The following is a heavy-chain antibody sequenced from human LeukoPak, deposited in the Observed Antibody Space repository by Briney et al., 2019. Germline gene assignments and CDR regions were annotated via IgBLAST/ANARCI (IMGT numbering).Heavy chain of an antibody. CDR3: ARRPSDSRGFDY. CDR1: GYTFTSHD. J-gene: IGHJ4*02. D-gene: IGHD3-22*01. V-gene: IGHV1-8*01. Sequence: ASVKVSCKASGYTFTSHDINWVRQATGQGLEWMGWMNPNSGNTGYAQKFQGRVTMTRNTSISTAYMELSSLRSEDRAVYYCARRPSDSRGFDYWGQGTLVTVSS. CDR2: MNPNSGNT.